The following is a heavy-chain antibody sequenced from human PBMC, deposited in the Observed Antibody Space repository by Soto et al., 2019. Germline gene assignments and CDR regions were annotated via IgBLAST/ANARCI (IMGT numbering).Heavy chain of an antibody. J-gene: IGHJ4*02. CDR2: ISSSSSTI. Sequence: GGSLRLSCAASGFTFSSYSMNWVRQAPGKGLEWVSYISSSSSTIYYADSVKGRFTISRDNAKNSLYLQMNSLRDEDTAVYYCARDEGAMWWEPRPTYFDYWGQGTLVTVSS. V-gene: IGHV3-48*02. D-gene: IGHD2-15*01. CDR1: GFTFSSYS. CDR3: ARDEGAMWWEPRPTYFDY.